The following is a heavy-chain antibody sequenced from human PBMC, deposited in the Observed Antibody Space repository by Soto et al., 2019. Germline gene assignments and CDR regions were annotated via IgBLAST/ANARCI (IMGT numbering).Heavy chain of an antibody. V-gene: IGHV1-8*01. CDR2: MNPNSGNT. Sequence: GASVKVSCKASGYTFTSYDINWVRQATGQGLEWMGWMNPNSGNTGYAQKFQGRVTMTRNTSISTAYMELSSLRSEDTAVYYCARYCSSTSCYRGGVYFDYWGQGTLVTVSS. D-gene: IGHD2-2*01. CDR3: ARYCSSTSCYRGGVYFDY. CDR1: GYTFTSYD. J-gene: IGHJ4*02.